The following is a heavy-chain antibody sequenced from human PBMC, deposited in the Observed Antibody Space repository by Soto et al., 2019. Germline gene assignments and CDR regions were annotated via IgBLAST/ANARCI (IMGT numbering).Heavy chain of an antibody. V-gene: IGHV2-5*02. CDR1: GFSLSTSGVG. J-gene: IGHJ4*02. CDR2: IYWDDDK. CDR3: AHRIGGSGSYYDFDY. D-gene: IGHD3-10*01. Sequence: QITLKESGPPLVKPTQTLTLTCTFSGFSLSTSGVGVGWIRQPPGKALEWLALIYWDDDKRYSPSLKSRLTLXXDXSXNQVVLTMTNMDPVDTATYYCAHRIGGSGSYYDFDYWGQGTLVTVSS.